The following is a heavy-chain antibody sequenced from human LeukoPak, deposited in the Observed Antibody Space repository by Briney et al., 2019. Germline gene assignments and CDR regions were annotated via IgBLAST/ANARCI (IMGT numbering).Heavy chain of an antibody. CDR1: GGSFSGYY. Sequence: SETLSLTCAVYGGSFSGYYWSWIRQPPGKGLEWIGEINHSGSTNYNPSLKSRVTISVDTSKNQFSLKLSSVTAADTAVYYCARGQAILGYCSGGSCYDYYYGMVVWGQGTTVTVSS. CDR3: ARGQAILGYCSGGSCYDYYYGMVV. D-gene: IGHD2-15*01. CDR2: INHSGST. V-gene: IGHV4-34*01. J-gene: IGHJ6*02.